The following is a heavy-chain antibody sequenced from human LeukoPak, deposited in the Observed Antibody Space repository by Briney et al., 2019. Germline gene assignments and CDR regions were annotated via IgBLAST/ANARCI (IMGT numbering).Heavy chain of an antibody. CDR1: GFTFSSYG. CDR2: ISYDGSKK. J-gene: IGHJ4*02. V-gene: IGHV3-30*18. CDR3: AKGGWFGELLIDY. Sequence: GGSLRLSCAASGFTFSSYGMHWVRQAPGKGLEWVAVISYDGSKKYYADSVKGRFTISRDNSKNTLYLQMNSLRAEDTAVYYCAKGGWFGELLIDYWGQGTLVTVSS. D-gene: IGHD3-10*01.